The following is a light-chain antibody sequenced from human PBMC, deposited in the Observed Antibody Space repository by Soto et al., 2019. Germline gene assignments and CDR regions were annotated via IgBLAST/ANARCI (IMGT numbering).Light chain of an antibody. CDR1: QSVLYSSNNKNY. CDR3: QQYESTPPT. J-gene: IGKJ2*01. V-gene: IGKV4-1*01. CDR2: WAS. Sequence: DIVMTQSPDSLAVSLGERATINCKSSQSVLYSSNNKNYLAWYQQRPGQPPKLLIYWASTRESGVPDRFSGSGSGTDFTLAITSLQAEYVAVYYCQQYESTPPTVGKGTKLEIK.